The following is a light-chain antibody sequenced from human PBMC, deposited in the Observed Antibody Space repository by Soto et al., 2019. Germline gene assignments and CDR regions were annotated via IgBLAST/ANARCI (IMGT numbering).Light chain of an antibody. V-gene: IGLV1-40*01. CDR3: QSYDSALGGYVV. J-gene: IGLJ2*01. CDR1: SSN. CDR2: TND. Sequence: QAVLTQPPSVSGAPGQRVIISCSGSSSNVHWYQQLPGTAPKLVIYTNDNRPSGVPDRFSGSKSGTSASLAITGLHAEDEADYYCQSYDSALGGYVVFGGGTKLTVL.